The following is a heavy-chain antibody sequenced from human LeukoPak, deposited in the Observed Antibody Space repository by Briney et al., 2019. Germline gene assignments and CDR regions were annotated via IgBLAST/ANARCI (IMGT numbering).Heavy chain of an antibody. V-gene: IGHV3-23*01. CDR2: ITGSGDTT. D-gene: IGHD3-9*01. J-gene: IGHJ4*02. CDR3: VKWGDYDILTGYYVPDF. CDR1: GFIFRNYA. Sequence: GASLRLSCAASGFIFRNYAMSWVRQAPGKGLEWVSAITGSGDTTFYADPVKGRFTISRDNSKNALYVEMNTLRAEDTAVYYCVKWGDYDILTGYYVPDFWGQGTLVTVSS.